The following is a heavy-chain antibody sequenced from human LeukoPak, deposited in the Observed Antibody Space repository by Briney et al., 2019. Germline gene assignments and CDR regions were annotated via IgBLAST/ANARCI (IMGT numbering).Heavy chain of an antibody. J-gene: IGHJ4*02. CDR1: GGTFISYA. CDR3: ARGGPVGAYFDY. Sequence: SVKVSCKASGGTFISYAISWVRQAPGQGLEWMGRIIPIFGTANYAQKFQGRVTITTDESTSTAYMELSSLRSEDTAVYYCARGGPVGAYFDYWGQGTLVTVSP. CDR2: IIPIFGTA. V-gene: IGHV1-69*05. D-gene: IGHD1-26*01.